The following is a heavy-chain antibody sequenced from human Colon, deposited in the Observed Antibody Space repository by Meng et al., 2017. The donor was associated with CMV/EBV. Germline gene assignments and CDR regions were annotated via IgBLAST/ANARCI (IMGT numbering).Heavy chain of an antibody. J-gene: IGHJ4*02. CDR1: GYTFTSYG. Sequence: GQLVHSGAGVKEPGSSVLVSCRSSGYTFTSYGINWVRQAPGQGLEWMGWISGSTGYTNRAQKFQGRVTMTTDTSTSTAYLALTSLTSNDTAVYYCARGRPNWSGVLDYWGQGTLVTVSS. D-gene: IGHD1-1*01. CDR3: ARGRPNWSGVLDY. CDR2: ISGSTGYT. V-gene: IGHV1-18*01.